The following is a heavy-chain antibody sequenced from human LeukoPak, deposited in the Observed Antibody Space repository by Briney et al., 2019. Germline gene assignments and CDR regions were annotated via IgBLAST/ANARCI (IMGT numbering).Heavy chain of an antibody. CDR2: ISYDGSNK. J-gene: IGHJ6*03. CDR1: GFTFSSYA. CDR3: ARDVWWELQDYYYMDV. Sequence: GGSLRLSCAASGFTFSSYAMHWVRQAPGKGLEWVAVISYDGSNKYYADSVKGRFTISRDNSKNTLYLQMNSLRAEDTAVYYCARDVWWELQDYYYMDVWGKGTTVTVSS. V-gene: IGHV3-30*04. D-gene: IGHD1-26*01.